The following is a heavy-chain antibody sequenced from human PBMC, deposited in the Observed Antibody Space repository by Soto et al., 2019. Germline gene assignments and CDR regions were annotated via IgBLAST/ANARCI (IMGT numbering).Heavy chain of an antibody. Sequence: QVQLVQSGAEVKKPGASVKVSCKASGYTFTTYAIHWVRQAPGQRLEWMGWINAGNGNTKYSQKFQGRVTITSDTSASTAYMELRSLSSEDTAVYYCATIAVVGWWGQGTLVTASS. J-gene: IGHJ4*02. CDR2: INAGNGNT. CDR1: GYTFTTYA. CDR3: ATIAVVGW. V-gene: IGHV1-3*01. D-gene: IGHD6-19*01.